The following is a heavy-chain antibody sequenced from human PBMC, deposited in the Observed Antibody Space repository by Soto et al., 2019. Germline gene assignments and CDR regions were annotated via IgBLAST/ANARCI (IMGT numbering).Heavy chain of an antibody. J-gene: IGHJ4*02. CDR2: INHSGST. D-gene: IGHD3-3*01. CDR1: GGSLSGYY. Sequence: QVQLQQWGAGLLKPSETLSLTCAVYGGSLSGYYWSWIRQPPGKGLEWIGEINHSGSTNYSPSLKSRVTILVDTSKNQFSLQLSSVTAADTAMYYFARGDLAWEPSTDYWGQGTLVTVSS. V-gene: IGHV4-34*01. CDR3: ARGDLAWEPSTDY.